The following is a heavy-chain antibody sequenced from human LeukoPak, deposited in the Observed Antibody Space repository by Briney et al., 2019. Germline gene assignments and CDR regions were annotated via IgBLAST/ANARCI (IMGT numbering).Heavy chain of an antibody. CDR2: MNPNSGNT. V-gene: IGHV1-8*01. J-gene: IGHJ6*02. Sequence: ASVKVSCKASGYTFTSYDINWVRQATGQGLEWMGWMNPNSGNTGNAQKFQGRVTMTRNTSISTAYMELSSLSSEDTAVYYCARWRYCSGGSCHTGHYYYYGMDVWGQGTTVTVSS. CDR1: GYTFTSYD. D-gene: IGHD2-15*01. CDR3: ARWRYCSGGSCHTGHYYYYGMDV.